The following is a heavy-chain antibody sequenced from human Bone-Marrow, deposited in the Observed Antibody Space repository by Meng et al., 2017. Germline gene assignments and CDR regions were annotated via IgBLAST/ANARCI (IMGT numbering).Heavy chain of an antibody. CDR3: ASLGGEMATFAN. CDR2: IYYSGST. J-gene: IGHJ4*02. D-gene: IGHD5-24*01. V-gene: IGHV4-59*08. Sequence: SETLSLTCTVSGGSISSYYWSWIRQPPGKGLEWIGYIYYSGSTYYNPSLKSRVTISVDTSKNQFSLKLSSVTAADTAVYYCASLGGEMATFANWGQGTLVTVSS. CDR1: GGSISSYY.